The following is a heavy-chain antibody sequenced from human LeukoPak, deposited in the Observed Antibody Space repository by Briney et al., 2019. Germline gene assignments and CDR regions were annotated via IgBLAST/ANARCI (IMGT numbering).Heavy chain of an antibody. CDR3: ARSGSTPTTYYDFWSAKGILDY. Sequence: PGGSLRLFCAASGFTFSSYAMHWVRQAPGRGLEWVAVISYDGSNKYYADSVKGRFTISRENSKNTLYLQMNSLRAEYTAVYYCARSGSTPTTYYDFWSAKGILDYWGQGTLVTVSS. J-gene: IGHJ4*02. V-gene: IGHV3-30-3*01. CDR1: GFTFSSYA. D-gene: IGHD3-3*01. CDR2: ISYDGSNK.